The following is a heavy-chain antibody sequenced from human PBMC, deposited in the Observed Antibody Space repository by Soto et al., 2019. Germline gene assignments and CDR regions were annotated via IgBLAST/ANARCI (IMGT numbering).Heavy chain of an antibody. CDR3: AREFSMAYCAFDI. J-gene: IGHJ3*02. D-gene: IGHD2-8*01. CDR1: GFTFSSYA. Sequence: GGSLRLSCAASGFTFSSYAMSWVRQAPGKGLEWVSVIYSGGNTYYADSVQGRFTISRDNSKNTLYLQMNSLRAEDTAVYYCAREFSMAYCAFDIWGQGTMVTVSS. V-gene: IGHV3-53*01. CDR2: IYSGGNT.